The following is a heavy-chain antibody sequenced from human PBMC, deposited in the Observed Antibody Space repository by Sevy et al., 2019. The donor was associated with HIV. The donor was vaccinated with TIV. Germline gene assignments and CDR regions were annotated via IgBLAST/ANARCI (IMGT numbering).Heavy chain of an antibody. CDR3: VRAEGYCIVERCYGGAVNAFDI. CDR1: GFTFSDYA. CDR2: ISWNSGAT. Sequence: GGSLRLSCAASGFTFSDYAMHWVRQVPGKGLEWVSGISWNSGATGYADSVRGGFTISRDNTKNSLSLQMNSLRVEDTACYYCVRAEGYCIVERCYGGAVNAFDIWGQGTMVTVSS. D-gene: IGHD2-15*01. J-gene: IGHJ3*02. V-gene: IGHV3-9*01.